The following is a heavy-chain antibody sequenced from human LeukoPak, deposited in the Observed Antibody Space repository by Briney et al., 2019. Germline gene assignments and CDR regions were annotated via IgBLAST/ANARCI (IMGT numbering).Heavy chain of an antibody. Sequence: SVXXSXKASXYTFTSYDINWVRQATGQGLEWMGWINPNSGNTGYAQKFQGRVTMTRNTSISTAYMELSSLRSEDTAVYYCARGGDTADYWGQGTLVTVSS. CDR2: INPNSGNT. CDR1: XYTFTSYD. J-gene: IGHJ4*02. D-gene: IGHD5-18*01. V-gene: IGHV1-8*01. CDR3: ARGGDTADY.